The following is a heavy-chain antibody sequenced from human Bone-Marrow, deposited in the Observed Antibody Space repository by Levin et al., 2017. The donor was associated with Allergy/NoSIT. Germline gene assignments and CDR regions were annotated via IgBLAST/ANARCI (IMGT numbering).Heavy chain of an antibody. CDR3: ARGLMTTVVFLPVY. V-gene: IGHV1-18*01. CDR2: ISAYNGNT. Sequence: GESLKISCKASGYTFTSYGISWVRQAPGQGLEWMGWISAYNGNTNYAQKLQGRVTMTTDTSTSTAYMELRSLRSDDTAVYYCARGLMTTVVFLPVYWGQGTLVTVSS. CDR1: GYTFTSYG. J-gene: IGHJ4*02. D-gene: IGHD4-23*01.